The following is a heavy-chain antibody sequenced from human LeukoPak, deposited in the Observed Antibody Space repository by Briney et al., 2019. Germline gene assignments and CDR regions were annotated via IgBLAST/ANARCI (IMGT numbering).Heavy chain of an antibody. J-gene: IGHJ5*02. V-gene: IGHV4-59*01. CDR1: GGSISSYY. D-gene: IGHD6-13*01. CDR3: ARANTVTVAAAGIGCWFDP. Sequence: SETLSLTCTVSGGSISSYYWSWIRQPPGKGLEWIGYIYYSGSTNYNPSLKSRVTISVDTSKNQFSLKLSSVTAADTAVYYRARANTVTVAAAGIGCWFDPWGQGTLVTVSS. CDR2: IYYSGST.